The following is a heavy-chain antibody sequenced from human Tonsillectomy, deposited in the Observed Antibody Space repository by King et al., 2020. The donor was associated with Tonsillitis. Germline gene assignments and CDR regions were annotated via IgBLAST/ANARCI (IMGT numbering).Heavy chain of an antibody. Sequence: VQLQQWGAGLLKPSETLSLTCAIYGGSFSGYYWSWIRQPPGKGLEWIGEINHSGSTNYKPSLKSRVTMSVDTSKNQFSLKLSSVTAADTAVYYCARLVVVATRGNYYYYYGMDVWGQGTTVTVSS. V-gene: IGHV4-34*01. D-gene: IGHD2-15*01. J-gene: IGHJ6*02. CDR2: INHSGST. CDR1: GGSFSGYY. CDR3: ARLVVVATRGNYYYYYGMDV.